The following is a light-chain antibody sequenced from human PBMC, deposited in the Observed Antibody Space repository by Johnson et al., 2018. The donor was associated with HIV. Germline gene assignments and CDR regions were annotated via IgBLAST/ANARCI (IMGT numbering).Light chain of an antibody. CDR1: SSNVGNNY. CDR3: GTWDSSLSAGV. J-gene: IGLJ1*01. CDR2: ENN. Sequence: QSVLTQPPSVSAAPGQKVTIYCSGSSSNVGNNYVSWYQQLPGTAPKLLIYENNKRPSGIPDRFSGYKSGTSATLGITGLQTGDEADYYCGTWDSSLSAGVFGTVNKVTVL. V-gene: IGLV1-51*02.